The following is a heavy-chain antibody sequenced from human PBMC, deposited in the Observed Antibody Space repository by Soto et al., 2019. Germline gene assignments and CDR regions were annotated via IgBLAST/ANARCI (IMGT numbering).Heavy chain of an antibody. CDR2: ISYDGSNK. J-gene: IGHJ6*02. D-gene: IGHD7-27*01. Sequence: PGGSLRLSCAACGFTFSSYGMHWVRQAPGKGLEWVAVISYDGSNKYYADSVKGRFTISRDNSKNTLYLQMNSLRAEDTAVYYCAKVLKVGWGIYYYYGMDVWGQGTTVTVSS. V-gene: IGHV3-30*18. CDR1: GFTFSSYG. CDR3: AKVLKVGWGIYYYYGMDV.